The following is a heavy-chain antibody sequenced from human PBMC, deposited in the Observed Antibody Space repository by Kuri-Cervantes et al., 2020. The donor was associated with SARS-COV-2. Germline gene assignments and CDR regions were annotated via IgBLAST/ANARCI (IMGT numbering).Heavy chain of an antibody. D-gene: IGHD5-18*01. Sequence: ETLSLTCAASGFTFSSYAMSWVRQAPGKGLEWVSAISGSGGSTYYADSVKGRFTISRDNSKNTLYLQMNSLKTEDTAVYYCTTQRGYSYGYPTYYYYMDVWGKGTTVTVSS. CDR1: GFTFSSYA. V-gene: IGHV3-23*01. CDR2: ISGSGGST. J-gene: IGHJ6*03. CDR3: TTQRGYSYGYPTYYYYMDV.